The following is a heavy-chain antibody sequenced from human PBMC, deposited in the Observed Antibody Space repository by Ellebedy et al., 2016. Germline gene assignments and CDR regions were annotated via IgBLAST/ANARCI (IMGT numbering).Heavy chain of an antibody. J-gene: IGHJ3*02. CDR2: ISSNGGST. Sequence: GGSLRLSXSASGFTFSSYAIHWVRQAPGKGLEYVSAISSNGGSTHYADSVKGRFTISRDNAKNTLYLQMNSLSAEDTAVYYCAKRLDIAAAHDAFDMWGQGTMVTVSS. CDR3: AKRLDIAAAHDAFDM. D-gene: IGHD6-13*01. V-gene: IGHV3-64*04. CDR1: GFTFSSYA.